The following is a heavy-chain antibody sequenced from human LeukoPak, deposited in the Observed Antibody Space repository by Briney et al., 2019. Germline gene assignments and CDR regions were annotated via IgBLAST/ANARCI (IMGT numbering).Heavy chain of an antibody. CDR1: GFTVSNNY. CDR2: NSGGGT. J-gene: IGHJ5*02. V-gene: IGHV3-53*01. Sequence: GGSLRLSCAASGFTVSNNYMSWVRRAAGKGLEWVSLNSGGGTYYADSVKGRFTISRGNSKNTLYLQMNSLRAEDTAVYYCARNSGELGAWGQGTLVTVSS. CDR3: ARNSGELGA. D-gene: IGHD2-21*01.